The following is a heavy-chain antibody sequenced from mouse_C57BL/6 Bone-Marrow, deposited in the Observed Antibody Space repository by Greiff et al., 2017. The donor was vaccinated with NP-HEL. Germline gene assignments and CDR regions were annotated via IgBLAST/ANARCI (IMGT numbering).Heavy chain of an antibody. V-gene: IGHV1-26*01. CDR3: ASPQRRLPPGYVDY. CDR2: INPNNGGT. CDR1: GYTFTDYY. Sequence: VQLQQSGPELVKPGASVKISCKASGYTFTDYYMNWVKQSHGKSLEWIGDINPNNGGTSYNQKFKGKATLTVDKSSRTAYMQIRSLTSENSAVYYCASPQRRLPPGYVDYWGQGTTLTVSS. D-gene: IGHD3-2*02. J-gene: IGHJ2*01.